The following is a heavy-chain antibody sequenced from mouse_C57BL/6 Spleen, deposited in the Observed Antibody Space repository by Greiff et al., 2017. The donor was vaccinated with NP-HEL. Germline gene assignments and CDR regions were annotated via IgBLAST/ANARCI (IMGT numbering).Heavy chain of an antibody. V-gene: IGHV1-62-2*01. J-gene: IGHJ4*01. CDR1: GYTFTEYT. D-gene: IGHD2-10*02. CDR2: FYPGSGSI. CDR3: ARHENALYGNGYYDAIDY. Sequence: QVQLQQSGAELVKPGASVKLSCKASGYTFTEYTIHWVKQRPGQGLEWIGWFYPGSGSINYNEKFKDKATLTADKSSSTVYMELSRLTSEDSAVYFCARHENALYGNGYYDAIDYWGQGTSVTVSS.